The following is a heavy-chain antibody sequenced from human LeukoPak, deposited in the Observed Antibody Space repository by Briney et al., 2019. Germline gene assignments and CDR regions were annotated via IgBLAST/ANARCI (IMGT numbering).Heavy chain of an antibody. J-gene: IGHJ1*01. CDR3: AREASCGGDCYDAEYFQH. V-gene: IGHV1-69*05. CDR2: IIPIFGTA. CDR1: GGTFSSYA. Sequence: SVKVSCKASGGTFSSYAISWVRQAPGQGLEWMGGIIPIFGTANYAQKFQGRVTITTDESTSTAYMELSSLRSEDTAVYYRAREASCGGDCYDAEYFQHWGQGTLVTVSS. D-gene: IGHD2-21*02.